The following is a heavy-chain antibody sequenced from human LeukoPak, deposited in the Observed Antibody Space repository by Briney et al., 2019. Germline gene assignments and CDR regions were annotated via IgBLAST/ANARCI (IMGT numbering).Heavy chain of an antibody. CDR2: INPNTGGT. CDR1: GYTFTDYY. D-gene: IGHD3-22*01. Sequence: ASVKVSCKASGYTFTDYYIHWVRQAPGQGLEWMGWINPNTGGTNYTQKFQGRVTMTRDTSISTAYMELTRLRSDDTAVYYCARTLNYYEAYMNVWGKGTTVTVSS. CDR3: ARTLNYYEAYMNV. V-gene: IGHV1-2*02. J-gene: IGHJ6*03.